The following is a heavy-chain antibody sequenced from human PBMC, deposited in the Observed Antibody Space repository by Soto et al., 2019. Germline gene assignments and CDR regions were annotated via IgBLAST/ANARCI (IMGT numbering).Heavy chain of an antibody. CDR2: ISAYNGNT. V-gene: IGHV1-18*01. J-gene: IGHJ5*02. D-gene: IGHD4-17*01. CDR3: ARGPRGGYGDYGFDP. CDR1: GYTFTTYS. Sequence: ASVKVSCKASGYTFTTYSITWVRQAPGQGLEWMGWISAYNGNTNYAQKLQDRVTMTKDASTSTAYMELRSLRSDDTAVYYCARGPRGGYGDYGFDPWGQGTLVTVSS.